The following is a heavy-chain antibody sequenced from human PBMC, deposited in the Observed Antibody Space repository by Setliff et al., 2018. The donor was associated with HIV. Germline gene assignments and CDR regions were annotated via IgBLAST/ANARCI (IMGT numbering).Heavy chain of an antibody. J-gene: IGHJ4*02. D-gene: IGHD5-18*01. CDR3: AKDQGHTAMAYVDN. CDR2: ISYDGSEK. CDR1: GFDFRSLG. Sequence: GGSLRLSCAASGFDFRSLGMHWVRQAPGKGLEWVAVISYDGSEKYYADSVKGRFTISRDNSKNTLYLQMNSLGADDTAMYYCAKDQGHTAMAYVDNWGQGTLVTVSS. V-gene: IGHV3-30*18.